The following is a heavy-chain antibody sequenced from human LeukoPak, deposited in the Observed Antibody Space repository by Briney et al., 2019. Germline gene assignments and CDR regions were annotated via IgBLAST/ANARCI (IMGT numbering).Heavy chain of an antibody. J-gene: IGHJ4*02. V-gene: IGHV3-43*02. CDR3: AKDIASWIQLWSRDY. D-gene: IGHD5-18*01. CDR2: ISGDIIST. CDR1: GFTFEAYA. Sequence: VRSLRLSCAASGFTFEAYAMSGVRQAPGKGLDWVSLISGDIISTYSAASVTGLFTISRYTSKSSMYPQVSSLRPQHTGLYYSAKDIASWIQLWSRDYWGQGTLVTVSS.